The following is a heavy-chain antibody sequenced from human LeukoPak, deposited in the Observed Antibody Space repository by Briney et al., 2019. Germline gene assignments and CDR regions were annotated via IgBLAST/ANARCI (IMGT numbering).Heavy chain of an antibody. V-gene: IGHV4-4*07. CDR1: GASIKNYY. CDR2: IDTSGNT. CDR3: ARDRGSGWYVY. Sequence: SETLSLTCTVSGASIKNYYWSWIRQPAGKGLEWIGRIDTSGNTNYNPSLKSRITMSVDTSKNQFSLKLSSVTAADTAVYYCARDRGSGWYVYWGQGTLVTVSS. J-gene: IGHJ4*02. D-gene: IGHD6-19*01.